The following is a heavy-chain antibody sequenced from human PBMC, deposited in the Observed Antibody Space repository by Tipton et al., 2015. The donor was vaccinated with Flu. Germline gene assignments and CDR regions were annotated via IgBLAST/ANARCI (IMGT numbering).Heavy chain of an antibody. CDR3: ATTTYFYGSGSHDY. D-gene: IGHD3-10*01. Sequence: TLSLTCSVSGDSIGSDYYWGWIRQPPGKGLEWLGNIHRSGNTYYNSSLKSRVTISLDTFKNQFSLKLTSVTAADTAVYYCATTTYFYGSGSHDYWGQGTLVTVSS. CDR1: GDSIGSDYY. V-gene: IGHV4-38-2*01. CDR2: IHRSGNT. J-gene: IGHJ4*02.